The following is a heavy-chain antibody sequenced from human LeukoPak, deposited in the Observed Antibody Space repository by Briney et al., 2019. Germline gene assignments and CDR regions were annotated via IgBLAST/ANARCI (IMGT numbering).Heavy chain of an antibody. CDR2: ISGDGGST. J-gene: IGHJ4*02. Sequence: PGGSLRLSCAASGFTFDDYAMHWVRQAPGKGLEWVSLISGDGGSTYYADSVKGRFTISRDNSKNSLYLQMNSLRTEDTALYYCAKDTKPEYYYDSSGYPRGYWGQGTLVTVSS. CDR1: GFTFDDYA. CDR3: AKDTKPEYYYDSSGYPRGY. V-gene: IGHV3-43*02. D-gene: IGHD3-22*01.